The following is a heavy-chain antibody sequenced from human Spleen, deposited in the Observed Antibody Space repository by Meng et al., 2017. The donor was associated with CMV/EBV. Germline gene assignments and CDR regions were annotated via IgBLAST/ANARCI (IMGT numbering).Heavy chain of an antibody. Sequence: ASVKVSCKASGYTFTSYDMNWVRQAAGQGLEWMGWMEPMSGATGYTQKFQGRVTFTRNTSKSTAYMELSSLTSEDTAVYYCAGGPEDAFDIWGQGTMVTVSS. J-gene: IGHJ3*02. CDR3: AGGPEDAFDI. V-gene: IGHV1-8*03. CDR2: MEPMSGAT. CDR1: GYTFTSYD.